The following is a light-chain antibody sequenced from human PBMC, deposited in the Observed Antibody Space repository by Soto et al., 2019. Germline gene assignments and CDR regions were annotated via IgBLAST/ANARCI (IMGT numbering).Light chain of an antibody. J-gene: IGLJ2*01. Sequence: QLVLTQPASVSGSPGQSITISCTGTSSDVGGYNYVSWYQQHPGKAPKLMIYDVSNRPSGVSNRFSGSKSGNTASLTISGLQSADEADYYCSSYTSSSTLVVFGGGTKLTVL. CDR3: SSYTSSSTLVV. V-gene: IGLV2-14*01. CDR2: DVS. CDR1: SSDVGGYNY.